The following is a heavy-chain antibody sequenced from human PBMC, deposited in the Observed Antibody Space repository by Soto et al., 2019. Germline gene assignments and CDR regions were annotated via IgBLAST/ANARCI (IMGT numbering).Heavy chain of an antibody. CDR3: ARDPYSSSPFAYGMDV. V-gene: IGHV1-69*01. D-gene: IGHD6-6*01. CDR2: IIPILGTA. Sequence: QVQLVQSGAEVKKPGSSVKVSCKASGGTFSSYAISWVRQAPGQGLEWMGGIIPILGTANYAQKFQGRVKITADESTNTAYMELRSLRSEDTAVCYCARDPYSSSPFAYGMDVWGQGTTVTVSS. CDR1: GGTFSSYA. J-gene: IGHJ6*02.